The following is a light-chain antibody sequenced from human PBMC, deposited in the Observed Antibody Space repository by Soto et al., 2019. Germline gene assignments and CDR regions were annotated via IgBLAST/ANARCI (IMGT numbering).Light chain of an antibody. CDR3: QQTDSAPRT. J-gene: IGKJ1*01. Sequence: DIQMTQSPFSLSASVGDRVTITCRASQSINFFLNWYQQRPGEPPKLLIYAASILQSGVPSRFSGSGFGTDFTLTIDSLQPDDFTTYFCQQTDSAPRTFGQGTKVDIK. CDR1: QSINFF. CDR2: AAS. V-gene: IGKV1-39*01.